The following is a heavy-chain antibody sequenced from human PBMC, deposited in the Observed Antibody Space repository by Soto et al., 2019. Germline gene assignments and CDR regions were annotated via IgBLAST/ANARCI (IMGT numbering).Heavy chain of an antibody. CDR2: INSDGSST. CDR1: GFTFSSYW. J-gene: IGHJ6*02. V-gene: IGHV3-74*01. Sequence: EVQLVESGGGLVQPGGSLRLSCAASGFTFSSYWMHWVRQAPGKGLVWLSRINSDGSSTSYVESVKGRFTISRDNAKNTLFLQKNSLRAEDKAVYYCARDAEAPYYYGMDVWGQGTTVTVSS. CDR3: ARDAEAPYYYGMDV.